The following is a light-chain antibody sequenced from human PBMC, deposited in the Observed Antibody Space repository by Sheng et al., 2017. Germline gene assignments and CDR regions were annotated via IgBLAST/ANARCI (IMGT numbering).Light chain of an antibody. V-gene: IGKV3-15*01. Sequence: PGERATLSCRASQSVSSSLAWYQQTPGQAPRLLIYDASNRATGTAARFSGSGSGTEFTLTISSLQSEDFAVYYCQQYKDWPPRSFGQGTKLEIK. CDR3: QQYKDWPPRS. CDR1: QSVSSS. CDR2: DAS. J-gene: IGKJ2*03.